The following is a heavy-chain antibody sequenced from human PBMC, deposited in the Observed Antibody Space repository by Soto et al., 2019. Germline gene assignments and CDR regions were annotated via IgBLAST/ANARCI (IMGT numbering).Heavy chain of an antibody. CDR3: ARTSAAEYYYGMDV. CDR1: GYTFTSYW. V-gene: IGHV5-51*01. CDR2: IYPGDSDT. Sequence: GQSLKISSKGAGYTFTSYWITWVRQMPGKGLEWMGIIYPGDSDTRYSPSFQGQVTISADKSISTAYLQWSSLKASDTAMYYCARTSAAEYYYGMDVWGQGTTVTVSS. D-gene: IGHD6-13*01. J-gene: IGHJ6*02.